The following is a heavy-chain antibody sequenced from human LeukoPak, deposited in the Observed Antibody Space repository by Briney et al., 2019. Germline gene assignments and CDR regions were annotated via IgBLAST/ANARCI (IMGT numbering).Heavy chain of an antibody. Sequence: QPGGSLRLSCAASGFTFSSYAMSWGRQAPGKGLEWVSAISGSGGSTYYADSVKGRFTISRDNSKNTLYLQVNSLRAEDTAVYYCAKGGVVPAAILLWFDPWGQGTLVTVSS. V-gene: IGHV3-23*01. D-gene: IGHD2-2*01. CDR2: ISGSGGST. J-gene: IGHJ5*02. CDR1: GFTFSSYA. CDR3: AKGGVVPAAILLWFDP.